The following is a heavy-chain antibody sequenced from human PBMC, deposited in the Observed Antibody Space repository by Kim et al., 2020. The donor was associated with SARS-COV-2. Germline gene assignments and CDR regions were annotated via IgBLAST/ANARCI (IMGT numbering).Heavy chain of an antibody. CDR1: GYSFTSYW. Sequence: GESLKISCKGSGYSFTSYWIGWVRQMPGKGLEWMGIIYPGDSDTRYSPSFQGQVTISADKSISTAYLQWSSLKASDTAMYYCARRGYCSSTRCYSYYYGMDIWGQGTTVTVSS. D-gene: IGHD2-2*01. CDR3: ARRGYCSSTRCYSYYYGMDI. CDR2: IYPGDSDT. V-gene: IGHV5-51*01. J-gene: IGHJ6*02.